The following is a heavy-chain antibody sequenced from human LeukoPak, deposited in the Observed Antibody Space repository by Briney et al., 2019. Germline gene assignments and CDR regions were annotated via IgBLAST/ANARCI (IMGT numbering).Heavy chain of an antibody. CDR3: ARAIAVETPRDY. D-gene: IGHD6-19*01. V-gene: IGHV1-2*06. CDR1: GYTFTGYY. J-gene: IGHJ4*02. CDR2: INPNSGGT. Sequence: RASVKVSCKASGYTFTGYYMHWVRQAPGQGLEWMGRINPNSGGTNYAQKFQGRVTMTRDTYISTAYMELSRLRSDDTAVYYCARAIAVETPRDYWGQGTLVTVSS.